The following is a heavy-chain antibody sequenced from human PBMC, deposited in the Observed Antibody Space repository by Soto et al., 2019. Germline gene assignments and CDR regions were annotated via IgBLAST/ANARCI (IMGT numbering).Heavy chain of an antibody. CDR2: IYYSGST. D-gene: IGHD3-10*01. Sequence: PSETLSLTCTVPGGSISSYYWSWIRQPPGKGLEWIGYIYYSGSTNYNPSLKSRVNISVDTSKNQFSLKLSSVTAADTAVYYCARDRGYYGSGSYYNYYYYGMDVWGQGTTVTVSS. CDR1: GGSISSYY. CDR3: ARDRGYYGSGSYYNYYYYGMDV. V-gene: IGHV4-59*01. J-gene: IGHJ6*02.